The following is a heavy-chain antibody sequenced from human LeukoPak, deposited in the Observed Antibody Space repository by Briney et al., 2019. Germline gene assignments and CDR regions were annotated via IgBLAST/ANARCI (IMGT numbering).Heavy chain of an antibody. D-gene: IGHD3-10*01. Sequence: SETLSLTCAVYGGSFSGYYWSWIRQPPGKGLEWIGYIYHSGSTYYNPSLKSRVTISVDTSKNQFSLKLSSVTAADTAVYYCAGWFGDDYWGQGTLVTVSS. V-gene: IGHV4-34*01. CDR3: AGWFGDDY. J-gene: IGHJ4*02. CDR1: GGSFSGYY. CDR2: IYHSGST.